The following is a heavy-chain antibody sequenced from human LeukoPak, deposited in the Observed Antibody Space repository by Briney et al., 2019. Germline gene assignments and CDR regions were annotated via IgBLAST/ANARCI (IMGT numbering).Heavy chain of an antibody. CDR3: AKRGPKVTTRSFDY. J-gene: IGHJ4*02. CDR1: GFTFSSYA. CDR2: IGGSGDST. D-gene: IGHD5-12*01. V-gene: IGHV3-23*01. Sequence: PGGSLRLSCAASGFTFSSYAMSWVRQAPGEGLEWVSAIGGSGDSTFYADSVKGRFTISRDNSKNTLYLQMNSPRAEDTAVYYCAKRGPKVTTRSFDYWGQGTLVTVSS.